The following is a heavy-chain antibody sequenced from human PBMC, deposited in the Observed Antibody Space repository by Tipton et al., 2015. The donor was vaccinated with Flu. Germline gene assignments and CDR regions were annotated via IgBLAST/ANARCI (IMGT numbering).Heavy chain of an antibody. CDR2: IYPDNSDA. CDR3: ARYNSPSFVGNSFDP. Sequence: VQLVQSGAEVKKAGESLKISCSGSGCDFSGYWIGWMRQMPGKGLECMGIIYPDNSDARYSLSSQGQVTISADKSINTAYLQWSSLKASDPAMYYCARYNSPSFVGNSFDPWGQGTLVIVSS. J-gene: IGHJ5*02. V-gene: IGHV5-51*01. CDR1: GCDFSGYW. D-gene: IGHD6-6*01.